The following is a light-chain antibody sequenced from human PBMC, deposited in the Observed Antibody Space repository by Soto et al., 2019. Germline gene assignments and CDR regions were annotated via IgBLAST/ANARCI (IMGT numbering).Light chain of an antibody. CDR3: QQYNIWPRA. V-gene: IGKV3-15*01. J-gene: IGKJ1*01. Sequence: EIVLTQSPATLSSFPGDRVTLSCRASQSVSSNLAWYQQKPGQAPRLLVYSASTRATGLPARFSGSGSGTEFTLTISSLQSEDFAVYYCQQYNIWPRAFGQGTKVDIK. CDR1: QSVSSN. CDR2: SAS.